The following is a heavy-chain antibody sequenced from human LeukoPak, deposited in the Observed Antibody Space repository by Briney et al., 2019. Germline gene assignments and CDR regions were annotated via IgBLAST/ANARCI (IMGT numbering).Heavy chain of an antibody. V-gene: IGHV3-7*05. CDR2: IKQDGSEK. Sequence: PGGSLRLSCAASGFTFINYWMSWVRQAPGKGLEWVANIKQDGSEKYYVDSVKGRFTISRDNTRNSLFPQMNSLRAEDTAMYYCATWGTYSSSWLGAFDMWGQGTMVTVSS. D-gene: IGHD6-13*01. CDR3: ATWGTYSSSWLGAFDM. J-gene: IGHJ3*02. CDR1: GFTFINYW.